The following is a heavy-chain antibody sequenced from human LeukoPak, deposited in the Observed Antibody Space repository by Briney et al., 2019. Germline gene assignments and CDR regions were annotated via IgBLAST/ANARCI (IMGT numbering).Heavy chain of an antibody. CDR3: ATVAGDRMDY. D-gene: IGHD6-13*01. CDR2: ISANTGKT. J-gene: IGHJ4*02. CDR1: GYTFATYG. V-gene: IGHV1-18*01. Sequence: ASVKVSCKASGYTFATYGFCWVRQAPGHGLEWMGWISANTGKTDYAQKFQGRVTMTTDTSTSTASMELRSVRPDDTAVYYCATVAGDRMDYWGQGTLLTVSS.